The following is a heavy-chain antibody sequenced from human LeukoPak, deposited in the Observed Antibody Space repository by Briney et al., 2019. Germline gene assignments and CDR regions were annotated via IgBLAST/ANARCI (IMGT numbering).Heavy chain of an antibody. J-gene: IGHJ3*02. CDR1: GYSFTSYW. CDR3: ARYKAMAGNDDAFDI. Sequence: GEPLQISFNGSGYSFTSYWIGWVRPAPGKGRGWMGIIYSGDSDSRYRPSFQPQVSISADKSTSTAYLQWSSLKASDTAMYYCARYKAMAGNDDAFDIWGQGTMVTVSS. D-gene: IGHD6-19*01. CDR2: IYSGDSDS. V-gene: IGHV5-51*01.